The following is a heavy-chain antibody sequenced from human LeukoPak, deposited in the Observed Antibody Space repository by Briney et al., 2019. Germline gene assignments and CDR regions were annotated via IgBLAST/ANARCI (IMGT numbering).Heavy chain of an antibody. V-gene: IGHV4-59*01. CDR2: IYYSGST. J-gene: IGHJ5*02. CDR3: ARDQIAAAGSWFDP. CDR1: GVSISSYY. Sequence: SETLSLTCTVSGVSISSYYWSWIRQPPGKGLEWIGYIYYSGSTNYNPSLKSRVTISVGTSKNQFSLKLSSVTAADAAVYYCARDQIAAAGSWFDPWGQGTLVTVSS. D-gene: IGHD6-13*01.